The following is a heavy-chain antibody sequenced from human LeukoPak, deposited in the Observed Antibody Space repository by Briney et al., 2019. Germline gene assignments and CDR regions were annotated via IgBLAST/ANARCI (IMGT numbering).Heavy chain of an antibody. J-gene: IGHJ4*02. CDR2: ISGSGGST. CDR1: GFTFSSYA. Sequence: GGSLRLSCAASGFTFSSYAMSWVRQAPGKGLEWVSAISGSGGSTDYADSVKGRFTISRDNSKNTLYLQMNSLRAEDTAVYYCASRIVGAINAYYFDYWGQGTLVTVSS. D-gene: IGHD1-26*01. V-gene: IGHV3-23*01. CDR3: ASRIVGAINAYYFDY.